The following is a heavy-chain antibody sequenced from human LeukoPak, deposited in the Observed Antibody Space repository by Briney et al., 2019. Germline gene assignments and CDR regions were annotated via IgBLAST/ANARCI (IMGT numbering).Heavy chain of an antibody. CDR3: ARGPPDSVCSSTSCHYYYYMDV. CDR2: IYYSGST. D-gene: IGHD2-2*01. Sequence: KTSETLSLTCTVSGGSISSYYWSWIRQPPGKGLEWIGYIYYSGSTNYNPSLKSRVTISVDTSKNQLSLKLSSVTAADTAVYYCARGPPDSVCSSTSCHYYYYMDVWGKGTTVTVSS. J-gene: IGHJ6*03. V-gene: IGHV4-59*01. CDR1: GGSISSYY.